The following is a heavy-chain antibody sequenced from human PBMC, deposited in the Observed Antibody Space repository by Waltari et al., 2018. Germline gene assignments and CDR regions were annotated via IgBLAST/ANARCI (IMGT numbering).Heavy chain of an antibody. CDR3: ARDGYYYDSSGGLGAFDI. D-gene: IGHD3-22*01. Sequence: QVQLQESGPGLVKPSETLSLTCTVSGGSISSYYWSWIRQHPGKGLEWIGYIYYSGSTYYNPSLKSRVTISVDTSKNQFSLKLSAVTAADTAVYYCARDGYYYDSSGGLGAFDIWGQGTMVTVSS. CDR2: IYYSGST. V-gene: IGHV4-59*06. J-gene: IGHJ3*02. CDR1: GGSISSYY.